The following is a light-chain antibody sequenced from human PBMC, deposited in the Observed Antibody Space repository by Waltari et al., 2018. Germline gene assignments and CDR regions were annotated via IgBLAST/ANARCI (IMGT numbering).Light chain of an antibody. J-gene: IGLJ3*02. Sequence: SYVVTQPPSLSVAPGQTANFICGGNNIGSQHVHWYQQKPGQAPILVVEDDTDRPSGIPERFPGSNSGNTATLTISRVEAGDEADYYCQVWDNSGDHPWVFGGGTKLTVL. V-gene: IGLV3-21*02. CDR1: NIGSQH. CDR2: DDT. CDR3: QVWDNSGDHPWV.